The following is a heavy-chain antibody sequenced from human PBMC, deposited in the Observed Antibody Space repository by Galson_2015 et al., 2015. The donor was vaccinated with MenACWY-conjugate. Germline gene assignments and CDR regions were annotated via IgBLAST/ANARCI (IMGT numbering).Heavy chain of an antibody. J-gene: IGHJ5*02. CDR2: IYHSGST. D-gene: IGHD1-20*01. CDR1: GYSISSGYY. Sequence: SETLSLTCTVSGYSISSGYYWGWIRQPPGKGLEWIGSIYHSGSTYYNPSLKSRVTISVDTSKNQFSLKLSSVTAADTAVYYCARVYNYGWFDPWGQGTLVTVSS. V-gene: IGHV4-38-2*02. CDR3: ARVYNYGWFDP.